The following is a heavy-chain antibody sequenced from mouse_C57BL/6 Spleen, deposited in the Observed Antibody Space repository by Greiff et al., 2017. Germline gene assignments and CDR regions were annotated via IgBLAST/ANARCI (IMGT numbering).Heavy chain of an antibody. J-gene: IGHJ3*01. CDR2: ISDGGSYT. Sequence: EVQLVESGGGLVKPGGSLKLSCAASGFTFSSYAMSWVRQTPEQRLEWVATISDGGSYTYYPDNVKGRFTISRDNAKNNLYLQMSHLKSEDTAMYYCARLDSSGYWFAYWGQGTLVTVSA. V-gene: IGHV5-4*01. CDR3: ARLDSSGYWFAY. D-gene: IGHD3-2*02. CDR1: GFTFSSYA.